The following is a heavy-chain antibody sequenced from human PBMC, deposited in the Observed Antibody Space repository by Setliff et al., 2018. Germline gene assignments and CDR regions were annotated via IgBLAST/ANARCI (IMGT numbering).Heavy chain of an antibody. V-gene: IGHV4-39*07. Sequence: SETLSLTCTVSGGSINSGVYYWGWIRQPPGKGLEWIGRIYHGGDTYYNPSLGSRVTISVDTSKNQFSLMLTSVTAADTAIYYCAGRPQNTPMGPCDYWGQGTLVTVSS. J-gene: IGHJ4*02. CDR3: AGRPQNTPMGPCDY. CDR1: GGSINSGVYY. D-gene: IGHD5-18*01. CDR2: IYHGGDT.